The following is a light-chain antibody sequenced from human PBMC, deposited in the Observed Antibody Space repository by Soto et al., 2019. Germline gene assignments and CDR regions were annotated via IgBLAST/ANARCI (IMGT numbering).Light chain of an antibody. V-gene: IGKV1-5*01. Sequence: DIQMTQSPSTLSASVGDRVTITCRASQSISIWLVWYQQKPGKAPKVLIVNASTLQRGVPSRFSGRGSGTVVTLTTSSLQPDDFATYYCQQYNDYSTWTFGQGTRVDIK. J-gene: IGKJ1*01. CDR2: NAS. CDR3: QQYNDYSTWT. CDR1: QSISIW.